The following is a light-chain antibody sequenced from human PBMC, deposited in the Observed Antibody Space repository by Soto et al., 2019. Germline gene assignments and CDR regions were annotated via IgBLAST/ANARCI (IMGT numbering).Light chain of an antibody. J-gene: IGKJ2*01. CDR3: QQYNSYQYT. Sequence: DIRMTQSPSTLSASVGDRVTITCRASQSISSWLAWYQQKPGKAPKLLIYKASRLEGGIPSRFSGSGSETEFTLTISSLQPEDFATYYCQQYNSYQYTFCQGTKLEIK. CDR1: QSISSW. V-gene: IGKV1-5*03. CDR2: KAS.